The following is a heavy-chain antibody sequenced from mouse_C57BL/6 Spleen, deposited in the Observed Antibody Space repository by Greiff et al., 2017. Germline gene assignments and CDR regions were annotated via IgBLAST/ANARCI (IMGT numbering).Heavy chain of an antibody. Sequence: QVQLQQSGAELAKPGASVKLSCKASGYTFTSYWMHWVKQRPGQGLEWIGYINPSSGYTKYNQKFKDKATLTADKSSSTAYMQLSSLTYDDSSVYYCARHFITTVVATSYYFDYWGQGTTLTVSS. J-gene: IGHJ2*01. CDR1: GYTFTSYW. CDR2: INPSSGYT. V-gene: IGHV1-7*01. D-gene: IGHD1-1*01. CDR3: ARHFITTVVATSYYFDY.